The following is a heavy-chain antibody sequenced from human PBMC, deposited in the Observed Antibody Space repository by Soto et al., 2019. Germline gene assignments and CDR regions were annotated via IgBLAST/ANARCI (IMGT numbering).Heavy chain of an antibody. J-gene: IGHJ5*02. CDR3: ARDYGGNSGWFDP. Sequence: QVQLVQSGAEVKKPGASVKVSCKASGYTFTSYDINWVRQATGQGLEWVGWMSPNNGHTGYAQKFQGRVTMTRDTSINTAYLELSSLRSEDTAVYYCARDYGGNSGWFDPWGQGTLVTVSS. CDR1: GYTFTSYD. V-gene: IGHV1-8*01. D-gene: IGHD4-17*01. CDR2: MSPNNGHT.